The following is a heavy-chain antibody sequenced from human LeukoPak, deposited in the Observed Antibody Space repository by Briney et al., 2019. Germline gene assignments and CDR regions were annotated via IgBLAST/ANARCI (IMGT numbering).Heavy chain of an antibody. CDR3: SRSSAAAGAVGC. CDR2: INPNTGGT. V-gene: IGHV1-2*02. J-gene: IGHJ4*02. CDR1: GYSFTAHY. D-gene: IGHD6-13*01. Sequence: ASVKVSCKASGYSFTAHYIHWVRQAPGQGLEWMGSINPNTGGTNYAEKFQGRVTMTSDTSTTTAYMGLSSLSSDDTAVYFCSRSSAAAGAVGCWGQGTLVTVSS.